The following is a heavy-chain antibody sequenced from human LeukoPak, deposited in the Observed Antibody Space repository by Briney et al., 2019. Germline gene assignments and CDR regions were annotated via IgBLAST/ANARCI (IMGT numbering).Heavy chain of an antibody. V-gene: IGHV5-51*01. CDR3: ARLGEVVTPKYYGMDV. CDR2: IYPGDSDT. CDR1: GYSFTSYW. D-gene: IGHD2-21*02. Sequence: GESLKISCKGSGYSFTSYWIGWVRQMPGKCLEWMGIIYPGDSDTRYSPSFQGQVTISADKSISTAYLQWSSLKASDTAMYYCARLGEVVTPKYYGMDVWGQGTTVTVSS. J-gene: IGHJ6*02.